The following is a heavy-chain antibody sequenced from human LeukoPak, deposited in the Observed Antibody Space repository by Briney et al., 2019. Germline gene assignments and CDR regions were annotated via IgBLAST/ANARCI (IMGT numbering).Heavy chain of an antibody. CDR3: AELGITMIGGV. CDR1: GFNFSSYS. Sequence: GGSLRLSCAASGFNFSSYSMNWVRQAPGKGLEWVSYISSSGSTIYYADSVKGRFTISRDNAKNSLYLQMNSLRAEDTAVYYCAELGITMIGGVWGKGTTVTISS. CDR2: ISSSGSTI. D-gene: IGHD3-10*02. V-gene: IGHV3-48*04. J-gene: IGHJ6*04.